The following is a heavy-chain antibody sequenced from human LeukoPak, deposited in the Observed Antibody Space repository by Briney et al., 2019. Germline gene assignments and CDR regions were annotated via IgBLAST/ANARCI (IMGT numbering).Heavy chain of an antibody. V-gene: IGHV3-48*03. CDR2: ISSSGSTI. CDR1: GFTFSSYE. Sequence: GGSLRLSCAASGFTFSSYEMSWVRQAPGKGLEWVSYISSSGSTIYYADSVKGRFTISRDDSKNTLYLQMNSLRVEDTAIYYCAKEGLGGGATPFDYWGQGTLVTVSS. CDR3: AKEGLGGGATPFDY. J-gene: IGHJ4*02. D-gene: IGHD1-26*01.